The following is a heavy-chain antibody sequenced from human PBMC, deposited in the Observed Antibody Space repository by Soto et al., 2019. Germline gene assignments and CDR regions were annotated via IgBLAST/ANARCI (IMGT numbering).Heavy chain of an antibody. CDR2: IYYTGTT. D-gene: IGHD3-22*01. CDR3: ARLGGYYQAFDS. V-gene: IGHV4-59*08. CDR1: GCSIRGYY. J-gene: IGHJ4*02. Sequence: SEILSLTCTVSGCSIRGYYWGWIRQSPGKGLDWIGYIYYTGTTKYNPSLKSRVTISVDSSKNQFSLKLDSVTAADTAVYYCARLGGYYQAFDSWGQGTLVTVSS.